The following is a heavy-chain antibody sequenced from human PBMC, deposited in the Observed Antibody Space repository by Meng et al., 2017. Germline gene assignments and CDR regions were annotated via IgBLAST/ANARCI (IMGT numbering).Heavy chain of an antibody. CDR3: TTVWPDYYSNGMDV. V-gene: IGHV3-15*01. J-gene: IGHJ6*02. CDR2: IKSKTDGGTT. CDR1: GFTFSNAW. Sequence: GESLKISCSASGFTFSNAWLSWVRQAPGKGLGWVVRIKSKTDGGTTDYAATVTGRFTISRDDSKNTLYLEMNSLKTEGTTVYYCTTVWPDYYSNGMDVWGQGTTVTVSS. D-gene: IGHD2-21*01.